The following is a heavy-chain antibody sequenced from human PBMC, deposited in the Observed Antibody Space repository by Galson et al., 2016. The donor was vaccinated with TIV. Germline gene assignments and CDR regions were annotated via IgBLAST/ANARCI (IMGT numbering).Heavy chain of an antibody. V-gene: IGHV4-59*08. CDR1: GDPLSTYH. Sequence: SETLSLTCSVSGDPLSTYHWNWIRQSPGKGLEWIGDSYHNENTALKSRVTFSLDASNNQFSLKLNSVTAADTAVYYCTGHWYFDLWGRGTLVTVSS. CDR3: TGHWYFDL. CDR2: SYHN. J-gene: IGHJ2*01.